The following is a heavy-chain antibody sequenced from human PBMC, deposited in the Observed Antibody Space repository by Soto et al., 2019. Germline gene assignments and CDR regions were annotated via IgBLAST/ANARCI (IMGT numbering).Heavy chain of an antibody. D-gene: IGHD3-3*01. Sequence: QITLNESGPTLVNPTQTLTLTCTFSGFSLTTGGVGVGWIRQSPGTAPEGLARVYWDDDKRYSPSLKCRLSITKDTSKNQVVLTMANLDPADTATYYCAHRVLRTVFGLVTTTAIYFDFWGQGTPVAVSS. CDR3: AHRVLRTVFGLVTTTAIYFDF. J-gene: IGHJ4*02. CDR2: VYWDDDK. CDR1: GFSLTTGGVG. V-gene: IGHV2-5*02.